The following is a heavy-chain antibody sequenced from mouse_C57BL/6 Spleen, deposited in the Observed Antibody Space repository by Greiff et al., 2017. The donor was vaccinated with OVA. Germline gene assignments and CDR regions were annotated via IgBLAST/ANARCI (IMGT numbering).Heavy chain of an antibody. J-gene: IGHJ4*01. Sequence: EVQLQQSGPELVKPGASVKISCKASGYTFTDYYMNWVKQSHGKSLEWIGDINPNNGGTSYNQKFKGKATLTVDKSSSTAYMELRSLTSEDSAVYYCARESSSYYYAMDYWGQGTSVTVSS. CDR2: INPNNGGT. CDR3: ARESSSYYYAMDY. D-gene: IGHD1-1*01. CDR1: GYTFTDYY. V-gene: IGHV1-26*01.